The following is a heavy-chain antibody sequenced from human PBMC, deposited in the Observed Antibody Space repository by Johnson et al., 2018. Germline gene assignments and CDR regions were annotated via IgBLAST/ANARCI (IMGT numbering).Heavy chain of an antibody. J-gene: IGHJ6*03. V-gene: IGHV3-30*18. D-gene: IGHD3-3*01. CDR1: GFTFSSYG. Sequence: QVQLVQSGGGVVQPGRSLRLSCAASGFTFSSYGMHWVRQAPGKGLEWVAVISDDGSNKYYADSVKGRFTISRDNSKNTLYLQMKRLRAEDTAGYYCAKEAPTYYDFWGGYYRGDYMDVWGKGTTVTVSS. CDR2: ISDDGSNK. CDR3: AKEAPTYYDFWGGYYRGDYMDV.